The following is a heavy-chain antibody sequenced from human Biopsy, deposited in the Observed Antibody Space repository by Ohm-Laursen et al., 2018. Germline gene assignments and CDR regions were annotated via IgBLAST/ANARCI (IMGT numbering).Heavy chain of an antibody. D-gene: IGHD3-3*01. Sequence: EASVKVSRKTSGDAFLGYYLHWVRQAPGQSLEWMGSIYPNSGDTDFAQKFQGRVSMTRDTSVSTAYLELSSLRSDDTAIYSCARDLLEWSLPSWGQGTLVTVSS. J-gene: IGHJ4*02. CDR2: IYPNSGDT. CDR1: GDAFLGYY. CDR3: ARDLLEWSLPS. V-gene: IGHV1-2*02.